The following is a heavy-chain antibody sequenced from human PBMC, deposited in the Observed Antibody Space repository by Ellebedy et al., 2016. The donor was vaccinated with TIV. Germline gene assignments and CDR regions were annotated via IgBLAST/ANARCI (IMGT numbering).Heavy chain of an antibody. V-gene: IGHV1-46*01. CDR3: ASVPSAGADF. D-gene: IGHD4-17*01. Sequence: ASVKVSRKASGYPFTKYYFHWIRQAPGQGLEWMGVLDARVGSTTYAETLQGRITMTRDTSTRTVYMELSSLRSDDTAVYYCASVPSAGADFWGQGTLVTVSS. CDR2: LDARVGST. J-gene: IGHJ4*02. CDR1: GYPFTKYY.